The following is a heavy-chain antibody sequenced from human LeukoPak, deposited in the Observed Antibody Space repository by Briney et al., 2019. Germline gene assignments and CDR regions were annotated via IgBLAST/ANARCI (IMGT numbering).Heavy chain of an antibody. V-gene: IGHV3-23*01. Sequence: SGGSLRPSCAASGFTFSSYAMSWVRQAPGQGLEWVSASSGSGGSTYYADSVKGRFTISRDNSKNTLYLQMNSLRAEDTAVYYCAKDHIAAAGPEYFQHWARAPWSPSPQ. CDR2: SSGSGGST. J-gene: IGHJ1*01. CDR3: AKDHIAAAGPEYFQH. D-gene: IGHD6-13*01. CDR1: GFTFSSYA.